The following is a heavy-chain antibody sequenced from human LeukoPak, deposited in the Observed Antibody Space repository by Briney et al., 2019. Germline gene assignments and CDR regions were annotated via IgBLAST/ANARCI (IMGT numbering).Heavy chain of an antibody. V-gene: IGHV3-64*01. D-gene: IGHD3-9*01. CDR2: ISSNGGST. Sequence: GGSLRLSCAASGFTFSSYAMHWVRQAPGKGLEYVSAISSNGGSTYYANSVKGRFTISRDNSKNTLYLQVGSLRAEDMAVYYCARVLTGYNDYWGQGTLVTVPS. CDR3: ARVLTGYNDY. J-gene: IGHJ4*02. CDR1: GFTFSSYA.